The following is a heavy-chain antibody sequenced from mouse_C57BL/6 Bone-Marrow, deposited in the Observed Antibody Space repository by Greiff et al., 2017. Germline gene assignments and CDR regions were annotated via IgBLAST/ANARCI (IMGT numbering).Heavy chain of an antibody. V-gene: IGHV14-4*01. CDR1: GFNIKDDY. J-gene: IGHJ3*01. CDR2: IDPENGDT. CDR3: TDYYGSSGAY. Sequence: EVMLVESGAELVRPGASVKLSCTASGFNIKDDYMHWVKQRPEQGLEWIGWIDPENGDTEYASKFQGKATITADKSSNTAYLQLSSLTSEDTAVYYCTDYYGSSGAYWGQGTLVTVSA. D-gene: IGHD1-1*01.